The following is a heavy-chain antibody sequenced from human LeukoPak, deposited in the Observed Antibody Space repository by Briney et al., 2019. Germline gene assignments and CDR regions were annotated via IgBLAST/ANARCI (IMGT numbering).Heavy chain of an antibody. Sequence: SVKVSCKASGGTFSSYAISWVRQAPGQGLEWMGGIIPIFGTANYAQKFQGRVTITAGESTSTAYMELSSLRSEDTAVYYCAREGGGYSSYQSMDVWGKGTTVTVSS. J-gene: IGHJ6*04. V-gene: IGHV1-69*01. CDR2: IIPIFGTA. D-gene: IGHD5-18*01. CDR3: AREGGGYSSYQSMDV. CDR1: GGTFSSYA.